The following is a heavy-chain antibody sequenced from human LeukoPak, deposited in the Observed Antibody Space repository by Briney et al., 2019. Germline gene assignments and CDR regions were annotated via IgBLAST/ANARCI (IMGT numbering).Heavy chain of an antibody. D-gene: IGHD3-10*01. CDR1: GGTFSSYA. Sequence: ASVKVSCKASGGTFSSYAISWVRQAPGQGLEWMGGIIPIFGTANYAQKFQGRVTITADESTSTAYMELSSLRSEDTAVYYCASTETMVTSGYYYGMDVWGQGTMVTVSS. CDR3: ASTETMVTSGYYYGMDV. J-gene: IGHJ6*02. V-gene: IGHV1-69*13. CDR2: IIPIFGTA.